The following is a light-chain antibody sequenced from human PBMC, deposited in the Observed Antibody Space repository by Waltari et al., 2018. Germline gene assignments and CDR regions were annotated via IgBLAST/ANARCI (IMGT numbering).Light chain of an antibody. CDR2: DVT. J-gene: IGLJ2*01. V-gene: IGLV2-14*03. CDR3: SSYTTTSTLVL. Sequence: QYALTPPASVTWSPGQSFTLSCTGTSSDIGAYAYVSWYQQYPGGPHKLISYDVTEPPSGVSIRFSGSKSGSPASLTISGLQTEDEAFYHCSSYTTTSTLVLFGGGTKLTVL. CDR1: SSDIGAYAY.